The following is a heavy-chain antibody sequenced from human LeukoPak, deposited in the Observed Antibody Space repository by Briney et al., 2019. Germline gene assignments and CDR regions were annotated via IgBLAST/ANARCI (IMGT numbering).Heavy chain of an antibody. CDR2: ISGSGGST. Sequence: PGGSLRLSCAASGFTFSSYGMHWVRQAPGKGLEWVSAISGSGGSTYYADSVKGRFTISRDNSKNTLYLQMNSLRAEDTAVYYCVKDQWQGYFDWSQSYSGAFDIWGQGTMVTVSS. J-gene: IGHJ3*02. CDR3: VKDQWQGYFDWSQSYSGAFDI. CDR1: GFTFSSYG. D-gene: IGHD3-9*01. V-gene: IGHV3-23*01.